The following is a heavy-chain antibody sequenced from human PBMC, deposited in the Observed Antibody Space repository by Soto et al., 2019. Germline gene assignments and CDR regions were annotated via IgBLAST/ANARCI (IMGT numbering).Heavy chain of an antibody. CDR1: GDIFSSCA. J-gene: IGHJ6*02. CDR2: ISPNNGKT. D-gene: IGHD2-15*01. V-gene: IGHV1-18*01. CDR3: ARRLVVVAATHYGMDV. Sequence: ASVKVSCEASGDIFSSCAISWVRQAPGQGLEWMGWISPNNGKTNYAQKFQGRVTITADASTSTAYMELSSLRSEDTAVYYCARRLVVVAATHYGMDVWGQGTTVTVSS.